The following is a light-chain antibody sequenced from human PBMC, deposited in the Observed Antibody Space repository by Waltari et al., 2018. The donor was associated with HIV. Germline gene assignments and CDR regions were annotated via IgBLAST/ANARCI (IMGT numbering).Light chain of an antibody. CDR2: STS. J-gene: IGKJ2*01. V-gene: IGKV3-11*01. CDR3: QQRSNWPPYT. Sequence: IVLTQSPATLSLSPGETATLSCRASQSVGTFLAWYQQKRSQPPRLLIYSTSNRATGVQPRFRGSGSGTDFTLTISNLEPEDFAVYYCQQRSNWPPYTFGQGTVLEI. CDR1: QSVGTF.